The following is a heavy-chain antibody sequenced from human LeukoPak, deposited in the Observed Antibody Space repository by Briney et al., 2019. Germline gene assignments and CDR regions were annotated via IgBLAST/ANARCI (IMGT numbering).Heavy chain of an antibody. V-gene: IGHV3-23*01. D-gene: IGHD3-10*01. CDR2: ISGSGGST. J-gene: IGHJ3*02. CDR1: GFTFSSYA. Sequence: GGSLRLSCAASGFTFSSYAMSWVRQAPGKGLEWVSAISGSGGSTYYADSVKGRFTISRDNSKNTLYLQMNSLRAEDTAVYYYAKDLYGGGFGEYGAFDTWGQGTMVTVSS. CDR3: AKDLYGGGFGEYGAFDT.